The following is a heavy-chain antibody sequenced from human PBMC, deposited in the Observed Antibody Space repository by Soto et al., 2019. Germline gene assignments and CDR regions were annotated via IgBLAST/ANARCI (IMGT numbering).Heavy chain of an antibody. CDR3: ARDGNGDYEGAFDI. CDR2: IWYDGSNK. J-gene: IGHJ3*02. CDR1: GFTFSSYG. V-gene: IGHV3-33*01. Sequence: QVQLVESGGGVVQPGRSLRLSCAASGFTFSSYGMHWVRQAPGKGLEWVAVIWYDGSNKYYADSVKGRFTISRDNSKNTLYLQMNSLRAADTAVYYCARDGNGDYEGAFDIWGQGTMVTVSS. D-gene: IGHD4-17*01.